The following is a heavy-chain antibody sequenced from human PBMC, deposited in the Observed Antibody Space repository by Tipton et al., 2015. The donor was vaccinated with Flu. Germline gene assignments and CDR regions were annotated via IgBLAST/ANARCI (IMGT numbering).Heavy chain of an antibody. Sequence: TLSLTCTVSGDSISSSSYFWAWIRQPPGKGLEWIGHIYYTGSIVYNPSLESRVTMSVDTSMNQFSLKVSSVTATDTAVYYCARHTGDSVRGVIDYWGQGTLVTVSS. CDR2: IYYTGSI. CDR1: GDSISSSSYF. J-gene: IGHJ4*02. D-gene: IGHD3-10*02. V-gene: IGHV4-39*01. CDR3: ARHTGDSVRGVIDY.